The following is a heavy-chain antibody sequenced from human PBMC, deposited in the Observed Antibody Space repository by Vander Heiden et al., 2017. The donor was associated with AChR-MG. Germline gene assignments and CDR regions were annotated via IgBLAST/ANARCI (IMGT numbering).Heavy chain of an antibody. CDR1: GGSFSGYY. Sequence: QVQLQQWGAGLLKPSETLSLTCAVYGGSFSGYYWSWIRQPPGKGLEWIGEINHSGSTNYNPSLKSRVTISLDTSKNQFSLKLSSVTAADTAVYYCARKLKVVLRRGAYFDYWGQGTLVTVSS. D-gene: IGHD3-22*01. V-gene: IGHV4-34*01. CDR2: INHSGST. J-gene: IGHJ4*02. CDR3: ARKLKVVLRRGAYFDY.